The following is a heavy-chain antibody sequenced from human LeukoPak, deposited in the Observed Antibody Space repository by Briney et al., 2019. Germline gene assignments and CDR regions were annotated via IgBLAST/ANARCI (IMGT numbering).Heavy chain of an antibody. J-gene: IGHJ5*02. V-gene: IGHV4-34*12. CDR2: IFYTGNT. CDR3: ARLNKPGWFDP. CDR1: GGSFSGYY. Sequence: SETLSLTCAVYGGSFSGYYWAWIRQPPGKGLEWIANIFYTGNTYYYPSLKSRVTISVDTSKNQFSLRLTSVTATDTAVYYCARLNKPGWFDPWGQGTLVTVSS. D-gene: IGHD1-14*01.